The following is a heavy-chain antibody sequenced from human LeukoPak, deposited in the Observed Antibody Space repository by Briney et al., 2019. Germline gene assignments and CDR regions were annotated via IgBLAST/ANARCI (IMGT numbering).Heavy chain of an antibody. V-gene: IGHV4-59*11. CDR2: IDYSGST. CDR3: AREATQPTYYYDSSGYYPYYYYMDV. J-gene: IGHJ6*03. Sequence: SETLSLTCTVSGGSISSHYWSWIRQPPGKGLEWIGYIDYSGSTNYNPSLKSRVTISVDTSKNQFSLKLSSVIAADTAVYYCAREATQPTYYYDSSGYYPYYYYMDVWGKGTTVTVSS. CDR1: GGSISSHY. D-gene: IGHD3-22*01.